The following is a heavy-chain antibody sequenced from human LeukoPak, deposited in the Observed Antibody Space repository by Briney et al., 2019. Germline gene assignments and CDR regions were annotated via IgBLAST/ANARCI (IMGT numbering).Heavy chain of an antibody. V-gene: IGHV3-9*01. J-gene: IGHJ4*02. D-gene: IGHD5-12*01. CDR3: AKDRTYSAYAALDY. CDR1: GFNFDDYS. CDR2: ISWNSGSA. Sequence: GRSLRLSCAASGFNFDDYSMHSVRQAPGKGLEWVSGISWNSGSAGYADSVKGRFTISRDSAKNSLYLQMNSLRTEDTALYYCAKDRTYSAYAALDYWGQGTLVTVSS.